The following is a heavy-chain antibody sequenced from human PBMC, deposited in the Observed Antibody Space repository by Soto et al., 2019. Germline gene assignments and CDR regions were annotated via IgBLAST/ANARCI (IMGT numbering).Heavy chain of an antibody. Sequence: SETLSLTCTVSGGSISSGGYYWSWIRQHPGKGLEWIGYIYYSGSTYYNPSLKSRVTISVDTSKNQFSLKLSSVTAADTAVYYCARGRATIQVPITKFDYWGQGTLVTVSS. CDR1: GGSISSGGYY. CDR2: IYYSGST. D-gene: IGHD5-12*01. J-gene: IGHJ4*02. V-gene: IGHV4-31*03. CDR3: ARGRATIQVPITKFDY.